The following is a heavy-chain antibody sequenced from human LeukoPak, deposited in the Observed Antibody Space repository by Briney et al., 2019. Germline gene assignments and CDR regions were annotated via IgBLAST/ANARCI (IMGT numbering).Heavy chain of an antibody. CDR3: AREGEQWLVGYFDY. CDR2: IKQDGSEK. D-gene: IGHD6-19*01. V-gene: IGHV3-7*01. CDR1: GFTFSSYW. J-gene: IGHJ4*02. Sequence: GGSLRLSCAASGFTFSSYWMSWVRQAPGKGLEWVANIKQDGSEKYYVDSVKGRFTISRDNAKNSLYLQMNSLRAEDTAVYYCAREGEQWLVGYFDYWGQGTLVTVSS.